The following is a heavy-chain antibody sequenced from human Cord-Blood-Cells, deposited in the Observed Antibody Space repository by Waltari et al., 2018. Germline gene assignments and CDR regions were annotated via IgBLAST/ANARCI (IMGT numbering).Heavy chain of an antibody. CDR3: ARDQLVIDAFDI. D-gene: IGHD1-1*01. CDR2: SNPNSGGT. J-gene: IGHJ3*02. CDR1: GYTFTGYY. Sequence: QVQLVQSGAEVKKPGASVKVSCKASGYTFTGYYMHWVRQAPGQGLEWRGWSNPNSGGTNYAQKFQGRVTMTRDTAISTAYMELSRLRSDDTAVYYCARDQLVIDAFDIWGQGTMVTVSS. V-gene: IGHV1-2*02.